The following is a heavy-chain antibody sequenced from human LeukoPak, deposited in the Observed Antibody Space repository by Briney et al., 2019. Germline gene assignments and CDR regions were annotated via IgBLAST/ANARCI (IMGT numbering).Heavy chain of an antibody. CDR2: ISYSGST. V-gene: IGHV4-39*07. CDR3: ARYLPPYSSSWYSYYFDY. J-gene: IGHJ4*02. CDR1: GGSIISSSYY. D-gene: IGHD6-13*01. Sequence: SETLSLTCTVSGGSIISSSYYWGWIRQSLGKGLEWIGSISYSGSTYYNPSLKSRVTISVDTSKNQFSLKLSSVTAADTAVYYCARYLPPYSSSWYSYYFDYWGQGTLVTVSS.